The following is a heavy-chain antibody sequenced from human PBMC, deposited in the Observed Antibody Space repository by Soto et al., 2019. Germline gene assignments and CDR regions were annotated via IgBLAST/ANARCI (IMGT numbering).Heavy chain of an antibody. D-gene: IGHD6-25*01. CDR1: GCSITSSSHF. CDR3: AGQTFTIAAASYGRSNWFDP. J-gene: IGHJ5*02. CDR2: IYFTGNT. Sequence: SETLALNCPASGCSITSSSHFWGWVRQPPGKGLEWIGTIYFTGNTYYTPSLKSRLTMSIDTSKNEFSLRLNSVTAADTAVYYCAGQTFTIAAASYGRSNWFDPWGPGTLVTVSS. V-gene: IGHV4-39*01.